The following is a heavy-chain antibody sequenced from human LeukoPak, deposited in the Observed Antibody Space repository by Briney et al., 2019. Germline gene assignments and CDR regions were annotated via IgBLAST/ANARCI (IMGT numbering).Heavy chain of an antibody. CDR3: ARDRAWNYFDY. D-gene: IGHD3-3*01. Sequence: SCKVSGYTLTELSMHWVRQAPGKGLEWVAIISNDGSREYYAHSVEGRFTISRDNSKNTLYLQMDSLRAEDTAVYYCARDRAWNYFDYWGQGTLVTVSS. CDR2: ISNDGSRE. J-gene: IGHJ4*02. V-gene: IGHV3-30*03. CDR1: GYTLTELS.